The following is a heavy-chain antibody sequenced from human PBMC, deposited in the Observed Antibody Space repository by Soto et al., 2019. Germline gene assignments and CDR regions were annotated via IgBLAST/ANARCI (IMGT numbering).Heavy chain of an antibody. CDR3: ARDDLYSSGWYSYYYYGMDV. Sequence: ASVKVSCKASGYTFTSYGISWVRQAPGQGLEWMGWISAYNGNTNYAQKLQGRVTMTTDTSTSTAYMELRSLRSDDTAVYYCARDDLYSSGWYSYYYYGMDVWGQGTTVTVYS. D-gene: IGHD6-19*01. V-gene: IGHV1-18*04. CDR2: ISAYNGNT. J-gene: IGHJ6*02. CDR1: GYTFTSYG.